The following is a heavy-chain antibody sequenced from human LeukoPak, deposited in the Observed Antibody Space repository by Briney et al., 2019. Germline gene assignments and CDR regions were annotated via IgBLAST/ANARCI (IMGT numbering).Heavy chain of an antibody. Sequence: GGSLRLSRAASGFTFNQASMSWVRQAPGKGLEWVSYITSSSSTIYYADSVKGRFTISRDNAKNPLYLQMNSLRAEDTAVYYCARSAPSRYGDLPYYYMDVWGKGTTVTVSS. J-gene: IGHJ6*03. CDR1: GFTFNQAS. CDR3: ARSAPSRYGDLPYYYMDV. D-gene: IGHD4-17*01. V-gene: IGHV3-48*01. CDR2: ITSSSSTI.